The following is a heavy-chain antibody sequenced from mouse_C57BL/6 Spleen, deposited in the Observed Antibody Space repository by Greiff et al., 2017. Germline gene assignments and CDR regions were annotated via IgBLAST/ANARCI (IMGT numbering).Heavy chain of an antibody. J-gene: IGHJ4*01. CDR1: GYTFTDYE. CDR3: TRKDGYYYAMDY. V-gene: IGHV1-15*01. Sequence: VHLVESGAELVRPGASVTLSCKASGYTFTDYEMHWVKQTPVHGLEWIGAIDPETGGTAYNQKFKGKAILTADKSSSTAYMELRSLTSEDSAVYYCTRKDGYYYAMDYWGQGTSVTVSS. CDR2: IDPETGGT. D-gene: IGHD2-3*01.